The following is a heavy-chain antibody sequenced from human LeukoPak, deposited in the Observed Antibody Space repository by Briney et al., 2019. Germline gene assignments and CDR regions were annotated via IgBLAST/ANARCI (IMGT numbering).Heavy chain of an antibody. J-gene: IGHJ4*02. CDR3: ARDRHYYDSSGYGDY. V-gene: IGHV3-23*01. Sequence: GRSLRLSCAASGFTFSSYAMTWVRQTPGKGLEWVSTINGSGGSTYYADFVKGRFTISRDNSKNTLYLQMNSLRAEDTAVYYCARDRHYYDSSGYGDYWGQGTLVTVSS. CDR2: INGSGGST. CDR1: GFTFSSYA. D-gene: IGHD3-22*01.